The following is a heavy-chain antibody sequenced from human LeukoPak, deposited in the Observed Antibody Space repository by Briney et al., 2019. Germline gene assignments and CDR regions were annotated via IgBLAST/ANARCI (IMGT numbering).Heavy chain of an antibody. CDR1: GFTFSSYS. CDR3: ASCSTSCYYLDY. V-gene: IGHV3-21*01. CDR2: ISSSSSYI. J-gene: IGHJ4*02. D-gene: IGHD2-2*01. Sequence: GGSLRLSCAASGFTFSSYSMNWVRQAPGRGLEWVSSISSSSSYIYYADSVKGRFTISRDNAKNSLYLQMNSLRAEDTAVYYCASCSTSCYYLDYWGQGTLVTVSS.